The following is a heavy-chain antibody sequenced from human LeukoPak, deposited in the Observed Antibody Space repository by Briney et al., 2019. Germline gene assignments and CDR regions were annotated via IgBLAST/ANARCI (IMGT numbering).Heavy chain of an antibody. CDR1: GGSFSSYY. CDR3: ATIWGY. Sequence: SDTLSLTCAVHGGSFSSYYWNWVRQPPGKGLEWIGEIHHSGSTNYNPSLKSRLTISVDASKNHFCLKNDSLPAAYTSLYYCATIWGYWGQGNLVTVSS. J-gene: IGHJ4*02. D-gene: IGHD3-16*01. CDR2: IHHSGST. V-gene: IGHV4-34*01.